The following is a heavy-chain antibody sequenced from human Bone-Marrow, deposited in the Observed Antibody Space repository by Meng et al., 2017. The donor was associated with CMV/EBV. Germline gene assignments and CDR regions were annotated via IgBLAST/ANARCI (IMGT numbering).Heavy chain of an antibody. CDR1: GLTFSSGG. CDR3: SIVGSYAWEGLNY. V-gene: IGHV3-15*07. J-gene: IGHJ4*02. CDR2: IRSKNDGGTT. D-gene: IGHD1-26*01. Sequence: SGLTFSSGGMNGVRQAPGKGVEWVGRIRSKNDGGTTDYAAPVKGRFTISRDDSRNTLYLQMNSLKTEDTAVYYCSIVGSYAWEGLNYWGQGTLVTVSS.